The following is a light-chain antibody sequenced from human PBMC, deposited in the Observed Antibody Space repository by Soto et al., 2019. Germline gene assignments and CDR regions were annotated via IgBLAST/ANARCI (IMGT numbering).Light chain of an antibody. V-gene: IGKV1-5*01. Sequence: DIQMTQSPSTLSASVGDRVTITCRSSQSISYWLAWYQQKPGKAPNLLIYDVSNLESGVPSRFSGSASGTEFTLTISSLQPDDFATYYCQQYNSYWTFGQGTKVDIK. CDR3: QQYNSYWT. J-gene: IGKJ1*01. CDR2: DVS. CDR1: QSISYW.